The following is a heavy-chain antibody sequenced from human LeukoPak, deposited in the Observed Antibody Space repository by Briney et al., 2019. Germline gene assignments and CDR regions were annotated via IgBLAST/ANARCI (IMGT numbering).Heavy chain of an antibody. CDR3: AKGSGSGWYGWFAP. V-gene: IGHV3-23*01. Sequence: PGGSLRLSCAASGFTFSSYAMSWVRQAPGKGLEWVSAISGSGGSTYYADSVKGRFTISRDNSKNTLYLQMYSLRAEDTAVYFCAKGSGSGWYGWFAPWGQGTLVTVSS. CDR1: GFTFSSYA. D-gene: IGHD6-19*01. J-gene: IGHJ5*02. CDR2: ISGSGGST.